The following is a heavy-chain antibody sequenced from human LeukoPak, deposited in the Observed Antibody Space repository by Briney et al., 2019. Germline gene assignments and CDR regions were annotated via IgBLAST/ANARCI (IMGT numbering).Heavy chain of an antibody. CDR1: GGSISSYY. V-gene: IGHV4-59*01. D-gene: IGHD1-14*01. J-gene: IGHJ6*03. CDR2: IYYSGST. Sequence: PSETLSLTCTVSGGSISSYYWSWIRQPPGKGLEWTGYIYYSGSTNYNPSLKSRVTISVDTSKNQFSLKLSSVTAADTAVYYCARGYTTDYYYMDVWGKGTTVTVSS. CDR3: ARGYTTDYYYMDV.